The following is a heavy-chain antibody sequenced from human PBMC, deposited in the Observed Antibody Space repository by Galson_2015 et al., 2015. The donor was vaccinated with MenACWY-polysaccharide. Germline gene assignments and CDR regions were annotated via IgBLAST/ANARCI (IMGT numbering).Heavy chain of an antibody. CDR2: IKPDGSEK. V-gene: IGHV3-7*01. D-gene: IGHD2-2*01. CDR3: ARPNCSISSCQTNHFDC. CDR1: GFTFSWYW. Sequence: SLRLPCAASGFTFSWYWMSWVRQAPGKGLEWVANIKPDGSEKYYVDSVKGRFTIDRDNAKNSLYLRMNSLRVDDTAVYYCARPNCSISSCQTNHFDCWGQGTLVTVSS. J-gene: IGHJ4*02.